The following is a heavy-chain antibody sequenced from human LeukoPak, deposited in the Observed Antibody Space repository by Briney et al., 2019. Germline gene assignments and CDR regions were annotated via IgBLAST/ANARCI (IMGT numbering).Heavy chain of an antibody. J-gene: IGHJ4*03. Sequence: GESLQISCKGSGYSFTSYCNSWVRQMPGKGLEWMGRIDPSDSYTNYSPSFQGHVTISADKSISTAYLQWSSLKASDTAMYYCARRRTATAGTVFDYWGAGALVTVSS. CDR2: IDPSDSYT. CDR1: GYSFTSYC. CDR3: ARRRTATAGTVFDY. D-gene: IGHD6-13*01. V-gene: IGHV5-10-1*01.